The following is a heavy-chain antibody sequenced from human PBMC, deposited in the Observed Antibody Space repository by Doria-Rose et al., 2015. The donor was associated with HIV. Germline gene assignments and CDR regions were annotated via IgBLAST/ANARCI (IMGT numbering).Heavy chain of an antibody. V-gene: IGHV2-26*01. CDR1: GVSLSSPGMG. CDR2: IFSDDDR. Sequence: SGPVLVKPTETLTLTCTVSGVSLSSPGMGVSWIRQPPGKALEWLANIFSDDDRSYKTSRKSRLTNSRGTSKSQVVLTMTDMDPVDTATYYCARIKSSRWYHKYSFDFWGQGTLVIVSA. J-gene: IGHJ4*02. CDR3: ARIKSSRWYHKYSFDF. D-gene: IGHD6-13*01.